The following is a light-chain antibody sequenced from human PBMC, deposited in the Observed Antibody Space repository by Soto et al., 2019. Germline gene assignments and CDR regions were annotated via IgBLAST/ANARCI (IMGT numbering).Light chain of an antibody. V-gene: IGKV3-20*01. CDR1: QSVSSTY. Sequence: EIVLTQSPGTLSLSPGKRATLSCRSSQSVSSTYLAWYQQKPGQAPRLLIYGASSRATGIPDRFSGSGSGTDFTLIISRLEPEDFAVYYCQQYAGSPWTFGQGTKVDI. J-gene: IGKJ1*01. CDR3: QQYAGSPWT. CDR2: GAS.